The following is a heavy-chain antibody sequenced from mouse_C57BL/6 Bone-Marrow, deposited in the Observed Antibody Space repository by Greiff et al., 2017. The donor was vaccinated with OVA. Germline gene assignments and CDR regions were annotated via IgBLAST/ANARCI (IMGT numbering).Heavy chain of an antibody. CDR3: AIYRNFRYFDV. J-gene: IGHJ1*03. V-gene: IGHV2-3*01. Sequence: VQLQESGPGLVAPSQSLSITCTVSGFSLTSYGVSWVRQPPGTGLEWLGVIWGDGSTNYHSALISRLSISKDNSKSQAVLKLSRLQTDETATYYCAIYRNFRYFDVWGTGTTVTVSS. D-gene: IGHD2-5*01. CDR2: IWGDGST. CDR1: GFSLTSYG.